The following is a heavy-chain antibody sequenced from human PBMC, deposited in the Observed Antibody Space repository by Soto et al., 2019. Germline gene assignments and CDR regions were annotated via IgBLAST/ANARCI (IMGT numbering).Heavy chain of an antibody. Sequence: PSQTLSLTCGISGDSVSSNSAAWNWIRQSPSRGLEWLGRTYYRSKWYNDYAVSVKSRITINPDTSKNQFSLQLNSVTPEDTAVYYCARDAVAVPGFGMAIWGQETTVPVSS. D-gene: IGHD6-19*01. J-gene: IGHJ6*02. CDR3: ARDAVAVPGFGMAI. V-gene: IGHV6-1*01. CDR1: GDSVSSNSAA. CDR2: TYYRSKWYN.